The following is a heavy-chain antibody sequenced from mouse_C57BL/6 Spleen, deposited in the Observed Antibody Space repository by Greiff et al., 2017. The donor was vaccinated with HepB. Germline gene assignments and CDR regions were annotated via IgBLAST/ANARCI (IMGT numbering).Heavy chain of an antibody. Sequence: QVQLKESGAELVKPGASVKLSCKASGYTFTEYTIHWVKQRSGQGLEWIGWFYPGSGSIKYNEKFKDKATLTADKSSSTVYMELSRLTSEDSAVYFCARHEDDPNYYGSRRDYFDYWGQGTTLTVSS. V-gene: IGHV1-62-2*01. CDR3: ARHEDDPNYYGSRRDYFDY. CDR1: GYTFTEYT. J-gene: IGHJ2*01. D-gene: IGHD1-1*01. CDR2: FYPGSGSI.